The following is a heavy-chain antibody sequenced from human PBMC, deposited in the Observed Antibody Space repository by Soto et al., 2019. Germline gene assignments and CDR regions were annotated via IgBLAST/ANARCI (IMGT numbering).Heavy chain of an antibody. Sequence: QVQLVESGGGVVQPGRSLRLSCAASGFTFSSYAMHWVRQAPGKGLEWVAVISYDGSNKNHADTVKGRFTISRDNSKKTLYLQMNSLRAEDTAVYDCARGYDFWSGYYYPYGMDVWGQGTTVTVSS. D-gene: IGHD3-3*01. J-gene: IGHJ6*02. V-gene: IGHV3-30-3*01. CDR1: GFTFSSYA. CDR2: ISYDGSNK. CDR3: ARGYDFWSGYYYPYGMDV.